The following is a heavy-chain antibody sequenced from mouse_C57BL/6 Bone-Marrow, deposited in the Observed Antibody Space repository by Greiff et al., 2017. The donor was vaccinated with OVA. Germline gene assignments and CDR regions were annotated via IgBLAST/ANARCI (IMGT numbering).Heavy chain of an antibody. CDR2: IRSKSNNYAT. D-gene: IGHD1-3*01. J-gene: IGHJ1*03. Sequence: EVLFVESGGGLVQPKGSLKLSCAASGFSFNTYAMNWVRQAPGKGLEWVARIRSKSNNYATYYADSVKDRFTISRDDSERMLYLQMNNLKTEDTAVYYCEGTVSKGGSYWYFDVWGTGTTVTVSS. CDR3: EGTVSKGGSYWYFDV. CDR1: GFSFNTYA. V-gene: IGHV10-1*01.